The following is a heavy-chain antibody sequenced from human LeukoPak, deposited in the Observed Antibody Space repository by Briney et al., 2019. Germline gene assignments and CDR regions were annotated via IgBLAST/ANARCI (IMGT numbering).Heavy chain of an antibody. V-gene: IGHV4-39*01. CDR1: GGSISSSSYY. Sequence: SETLSLTCTVSGGSISSSSYYWGWIRQPPGKGLEWIGSIYYSGSTYYNPSLKSRVTISVDTSKNQFSLKLSSVTAADTAVYCCARQARDYIDYWGQGTLVTVSS. CDR3: ARQARDYIDY. CDR2: IYYSGST. J-gene: IGHJ4*02.